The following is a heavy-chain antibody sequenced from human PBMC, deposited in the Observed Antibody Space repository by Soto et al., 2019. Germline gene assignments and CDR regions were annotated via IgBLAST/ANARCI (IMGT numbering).Heavy chain of an antibody. CDR3: ARDSYGSGSYGWFDP. V-gene: IGHV4-59*01. CDR2: IYYSGST. D-gene: IGHD3-10*01. Sequence: PSETLSLTCTVSVGSISSYYWSWIRQPPGKGLEWIGYIYYSGSTNYNPSLKSRVTISVDTSKNQFSLKLSSVTAADTAVYYCARDSYGSGSYGWFDPWGQGTLVTVSS. J-gene: IGHJ5*02. CDR1: VGSISSYY.